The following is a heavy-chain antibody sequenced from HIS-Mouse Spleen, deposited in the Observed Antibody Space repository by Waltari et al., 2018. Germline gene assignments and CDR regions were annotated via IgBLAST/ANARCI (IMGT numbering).Heavy chain of an antibody. CDR2: IYYSGST. CDR3: AQRVVITTRGAFDI. Sequence: QLQLQESGPGLVKPSETLSLTCTVPGGSISRSSYYWGWIRQPPGKGLEWIGSIYYSGSTYYNPSLKSRVTISVDTSKNQFSLKLSSVTAADTAVYYCAQRVVITTRGAFDIWGQGTMVTVSS. V-gene: IGHV4-39*07. CDR1: GGSISRSSYY. D-gene: IGHD3-22*01. J-gene: IGHJ3*02.